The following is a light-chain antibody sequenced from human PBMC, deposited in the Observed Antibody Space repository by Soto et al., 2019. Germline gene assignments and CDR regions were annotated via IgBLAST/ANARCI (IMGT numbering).Light chain of an antibody. V-gene: IGKV1-39*01. CDR2: AVL. Sequence: IQMTQSPSSLSASVGDRVTINCRASENINNFVNWYQQKPGKAPKLLICAVLTLERGVPSRFRGRGSGIDFSLASSSRQPEDFATYSGQQSDATPYTFGHGTTVVMK. CDR3: QQSDATPYT. J-gene: IGKJ2*01. CDR1: ENINNF.